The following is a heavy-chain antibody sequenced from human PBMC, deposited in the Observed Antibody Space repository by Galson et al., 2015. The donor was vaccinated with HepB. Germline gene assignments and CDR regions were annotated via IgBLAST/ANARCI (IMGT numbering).Heavy chain of an antibody. CDR3: AKEGWELLNYYYYMDV. V-gene: IGHV3-30*18. Sequence: SLRLSCAASGFTFSSYGMHWVRQAPGKGLEWVAVISYDGSNKYYADSVKGRFTISRDNSKNTLYRQMNSLRAEDTAVYYCAKEGWELLNYYYYMDVWGKGTTVTVSS. D-gene: IGHD1-26*01. J-gene: IGHJ6*03. CDR1: GFTFSSYG. CDR2: ISYDGSNK.